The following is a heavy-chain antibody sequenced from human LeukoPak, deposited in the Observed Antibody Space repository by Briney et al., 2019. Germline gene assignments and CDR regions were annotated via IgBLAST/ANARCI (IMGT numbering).Heavy chain of an antibody. D-gene: IGHD6-13*01. CDR3: ARFEGHGSIDP. V-gene: IGHV4-59*01. J-gene: IGHJ5*02. CDR1: GGSIGRYY. CDR2: IHYSGST. Sequence: SETLSLTCTVSGGSIGRYYWSWIRQPPGRGLEWIGFIHYSGSTNYNPSLKSRVTISVDTSKNQFSLKLTSVTAADTAVYYCARFEGHGSIDPWGQGTLVTVSS.